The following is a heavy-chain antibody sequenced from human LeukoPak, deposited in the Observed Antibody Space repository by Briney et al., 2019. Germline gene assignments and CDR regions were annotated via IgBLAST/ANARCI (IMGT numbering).Heavy chain of an antibody. V-gene: IGHV1-2*02. CDR2: INPNSGAT. CDR3: ARGRATVTTVYGWFDP. D-gene: IGHD4-17*01. J-gene: IGHJ5*02. CDR1: GYTFTDYY. Sequence: ASVKVSCKASGYTFTDYYMYWVRQAPGQGLEWMGWINPNSGATNYAQKFQGRVTMTRDTSISTAYMDLSRLRSDDTAVYYCARGRATVTTVYGWFDPWGQGTLVTVSS.